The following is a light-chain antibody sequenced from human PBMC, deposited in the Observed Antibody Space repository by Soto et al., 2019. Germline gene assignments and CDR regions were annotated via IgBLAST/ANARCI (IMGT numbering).Light chain of an antibody. CDR1: QGINTY. CDR2: DAS. J-gene: IGKJ5*01. CDR3: QQRRSWQVT. Sequence: TQSPSSVSASVGDRVTISCQASQGINTYLAWYQQKPGQAPRLLIYDASKRATGILARFSGSGSGTNFTLTISSLEPEDFAVYYCQQRRSWQVTFGQGTRLEIK. V-gene: IGKV3D-11*01.